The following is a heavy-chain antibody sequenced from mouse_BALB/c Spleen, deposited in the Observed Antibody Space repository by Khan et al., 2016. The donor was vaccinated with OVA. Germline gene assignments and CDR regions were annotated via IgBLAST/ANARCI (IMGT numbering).Heavy chain of an antibody. V-gene: IGHV2-6-1*01. CDR1: GFSLTSYG. J-gene: IGHJ1*01. Sequence: QVQLKESGPGLVAPSQSLSITCTISGFSLTSYGIHWVRQPPGKGLEWLVVIWSDGKTTYNSALKSRLNIIKDNSKSQVFLKMNSLQTDDTAMYYSARHIVPGDFDVWGAGTTVTVSS. D-gene: IGHD4-1*01. CDR3: ARHIVPGDFDV. CDR2: IWSDGKT.